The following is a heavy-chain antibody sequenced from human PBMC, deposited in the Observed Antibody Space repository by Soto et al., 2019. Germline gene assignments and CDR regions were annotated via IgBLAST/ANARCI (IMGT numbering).Heavy chain of an antibody. CDR1: GGSISPYY. CDR2: IYYGGST. D-gene: IGHD3-22*01. Sequence: SETLSLTCTVSGGSISPYYWSWIRQPPGKGLEWVGYIYYGGSTSYNPSLKSRVTISVDRSKNQFSLKLSSVTAADTAVYYCARRTYYYDSSGYRPWFDPWGQGTLVTVSS. J-gene: IGHJ5*02. V-gene: IGHV4-59*12. CDR3: ARRTYYYDSSGYRPWFDP.